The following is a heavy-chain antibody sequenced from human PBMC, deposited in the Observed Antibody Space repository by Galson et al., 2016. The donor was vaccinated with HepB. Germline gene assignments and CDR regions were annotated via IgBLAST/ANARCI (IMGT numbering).Heavy chain of an antibody. V-gene: IGHV3-74*01. D-gene: IGHD2/OR15-2a*01. CDR3: VRDVRQKFYDY. CDR2: IKSDGSYT. J-gene: IGHJ4*02. Sequence: SLRLSCAASGFTFSNYWMHWVRQGPGKGLVWVSRIKSDGSYTNYADSVKGRFTISRDSAKNTLYLQMNSLRVENTAVYYCVRDVRQKFYDYWGQGTRVTVSS. CDR1: GFTFSNYW.